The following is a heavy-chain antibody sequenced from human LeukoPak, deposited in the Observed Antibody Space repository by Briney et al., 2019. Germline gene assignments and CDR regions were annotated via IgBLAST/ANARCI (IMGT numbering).Heavy chain of an antibody. CDR3: ARAPHNYDFWSGYGDPVDY. J-gene: IGHJ4*02. V-gene: IGHV1-18*01. CDR1: GYTFTSYG. CDR2: ISAYNDNR. Sequence: GASVKVSCKASGYTFTSYGISWVRQAPGQGLEWMGWISAYNDNRSYARKLQGRVTMTTDTSTNTAYMELRSLRSDDTAVYFCARAPHNYDFWSGYGDPVDYWGQGTLVTVSS. D-gene: IGHD3-3*01.